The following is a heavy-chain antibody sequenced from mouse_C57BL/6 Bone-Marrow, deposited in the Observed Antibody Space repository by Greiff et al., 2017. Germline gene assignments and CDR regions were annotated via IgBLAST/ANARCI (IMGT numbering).Heavy chain of an antibody. Sequence: VQRVESGPGLVAPSQSLSITCTVSGFSLTSYGVDWVRQSPGKGLEWLGVIWGDGSTNYNSALKSRLSISKDNSKSQVFLKMNSLQTDDTAMYYCDRYGKGYAMDYWGQGTSVTVSS. V-gene: IGHV2-6*01. D-gene: IGHD2-1*01. CDR2: IWGDGST. J-gene: IGHJ4*01. CDR3: DRYGKGYAMDY. CDR1: GFSLTSYG.